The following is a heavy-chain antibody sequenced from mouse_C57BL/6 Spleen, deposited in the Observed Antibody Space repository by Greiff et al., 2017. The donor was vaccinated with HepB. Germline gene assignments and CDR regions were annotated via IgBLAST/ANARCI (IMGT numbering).Heavy chain of an antibody. V-gene: IGHV1-81*01. Sequence: QVQLKESGAELARPGASVKLSCKASGYTFTSYGISWVKQRTGQGLEWIGEIYPRSGNTYYNEKFKGKATLTADKSSSTAYMELRSLTSEDSAVYFCARPSYSNYAMDYWGQGTSVTVSS. CDR2: IYPRSGNT. CDR1: GYTFTSYG. J-gene: IGHJ4*01. CDR3: ARPSYSNYAMDY. D-gene: IGHD2-5*01.